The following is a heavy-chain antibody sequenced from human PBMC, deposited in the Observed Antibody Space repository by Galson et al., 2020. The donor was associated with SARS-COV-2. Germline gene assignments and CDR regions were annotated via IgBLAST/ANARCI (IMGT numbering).Heavy chain of an antibody. D-gene: IGHD3-16*01. CDR1: GFDFSAYS. J-gene: IGHJ4*02. CDR3: VRSRVGEPFDY. Sequence: GESLKISCATSGFDFSAYSMNWVRQAPGKGLEWVSSISRLSNDIYYADSVKGRFTISRDNANNSVYLHLNSLRAEDTAVYYCVRSRVGEPFDYWGQGTLVTVSS. CDR2: ISRLSNDI. V-gene: IGHV3-21*01.